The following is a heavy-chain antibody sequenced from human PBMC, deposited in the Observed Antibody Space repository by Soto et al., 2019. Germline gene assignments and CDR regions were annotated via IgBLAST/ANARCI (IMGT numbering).Heavy chain of an antibody. Sequence: GGSLRLSCAASGFSLSDYSMNWIRQAPGKGLEWVASISSSSSFIHYAESMKGRFTISRDNAKNSLYLEMNSLRAEDTAVYYCARDPYYGAIDYWGLGTLVTVSS. J-gene: IGHJ4*02. CDR1: GFSLSDYS. D-gene: IGHD3-10*01. V-gene: IGHV3-21*01. CDR3: ARDPYYGAIDY. CDR2: ISSSSSFI.